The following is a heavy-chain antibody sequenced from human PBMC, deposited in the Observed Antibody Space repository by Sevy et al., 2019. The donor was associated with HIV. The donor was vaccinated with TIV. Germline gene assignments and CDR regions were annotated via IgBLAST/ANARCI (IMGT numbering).Heavy chain of an antibody. J-gene: IGHJ6*02. V-gene: IGHV3-21*01. CDR2: ISSKSTYT. CDR3: ARDRDDYAAGRRHPYYYYLGMDV. D-gene: IGHD3-10*01. Sequence: GGSLRLSCVGSGFTFNDDFMTWVRQAPGKGLEWVSSISSKSTYTYYSDSVKGRFTISRDNAKNSLFLQMNSLRPEDTAVYYCARDRDDYAAGRRHPYYYYLGMDVWGRGTTVTVSS. CDR1: GFTFNDDF.